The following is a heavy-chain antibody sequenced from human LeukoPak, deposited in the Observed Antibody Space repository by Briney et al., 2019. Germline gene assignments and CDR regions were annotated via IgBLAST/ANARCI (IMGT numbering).Heavy chain of an antibody. CDR3: ARDPYNGAYSEGYYYYYMDV. Sequence: PGGSLRLSCAASGFTFSNAWMSWVRQAPGKGLEWISSITSSSSYTFYADSVKGRFTISRDNAKNSLYLQMNSLRVEDTAIYYCARDPYNGAYSEGYYYYYMDVWGKGTTVTVSS. V-gene: IGHV3-21*01. D-gene: IGHD1-1*01. CDR1: GFTFSNAW. J-gene: IGHJ6*03. CDR2: ITSSSSYT.